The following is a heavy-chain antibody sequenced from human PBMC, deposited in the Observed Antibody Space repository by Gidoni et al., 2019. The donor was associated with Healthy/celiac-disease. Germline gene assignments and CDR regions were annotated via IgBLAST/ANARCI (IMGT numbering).Heavy chain of an antibody. J-gene: IGHJ3*02. CDR3: AKRYSYGHAFDI. CDR1: GFTFSSYA. V-gene: IGHV3-23*01. Sequence: EVQLLESGGGLVQPGGSLRLSCAASGFTFSSYAMSWVRQAPGKGLEWVSAISGSGGSTYYPDPLKGRFTISRDNSKNTLYLQMNSLRAEDTAVYYCAKRYSYGHAFDIWGQGTMVTVSS. D-gene: IGHD5-18*01. CDR2: ISGSGGST.